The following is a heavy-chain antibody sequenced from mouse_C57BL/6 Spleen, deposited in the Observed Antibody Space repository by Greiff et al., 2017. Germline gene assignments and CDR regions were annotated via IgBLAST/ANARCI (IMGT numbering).Heavy chain of an antibody. V-gene: IGHV1-18*01. CDR1: GYTFTDYN. CDR2: INPNNGGT. J-gene: IGHJ3*01. Sequence: VHVKQSGPELVKPGASVKIPCKASGYTFTDYNMDWVKQSHGKSLEWIGDINPNNGGTIYNQKFKGKATLTVDKSSSTAYMELRSLTSEDTAVYYCARSGTGGFAYWGQGTLVTVSA. CDR3: ARSGTGGFAY. D-gene: IGHD3-1*01.